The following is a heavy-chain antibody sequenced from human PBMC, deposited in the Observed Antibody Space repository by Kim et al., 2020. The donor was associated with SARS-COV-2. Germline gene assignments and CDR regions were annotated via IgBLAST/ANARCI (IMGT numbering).Heavy chain of an antibody. CDR3: ARGRGLYCGGDCYSGYYYYYGMDV. J-gene: IGHJ6*04. CDR2: IYYSGST. V-gene: IGHV4-59*13. Sequence: SQTLSLTCTVSGGSISSYYWSWIRQPPGKGLEWIGYIYYSGSTNYNPSLKSRVTISVDTSKNQFSLKLSSVTAAETAVYYCARGRGLYCGGDCYSGYYYYYGMDVWGKGPTVTVSS. CDR1: GGSISSYY. D-gene: IGHD2-21*02.